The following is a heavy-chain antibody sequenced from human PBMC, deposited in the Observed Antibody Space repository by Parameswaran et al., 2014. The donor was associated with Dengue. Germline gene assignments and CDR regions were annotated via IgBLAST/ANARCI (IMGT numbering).Heavy chain of an antibody. D-gene: IGHD3-22*01. Sequence: LRLSCTVSGGSISSGDYYWSWIRQPPGKGLEWIGYIYYSGSTYYNPSLKSRVTISVDTSKNQFSLKLSSVTAADTAVYYCASSGSSGYYLFDYWGQGTLVTVSS. CDR1: GGSISSGDYY. V-gene: IGHV4-30-4*08. CDR2: IYYSGST. J-gene: IGHJ4*02. CDR3: ASSGSSGYYLFDY.